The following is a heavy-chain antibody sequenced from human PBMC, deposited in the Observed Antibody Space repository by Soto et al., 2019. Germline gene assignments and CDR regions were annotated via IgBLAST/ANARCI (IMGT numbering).Heavy chain of an antibody. CDR2: ISYDGSNK. Sequence: QVQLVESGGGVVQPGRSLRLSGAASGFTFSSYAMHWVRQAPGKGLEWVAVISYDGSNKYYADSVKGRFTISRDNSKNTLYLQMNSLRAEDTAVYYCARVAVEMATIHVFDYWGQGTLVTVSS. D-gene: IGHD5-12*01. CDR1: GFTFSSYA. V-gene: IGHV3-30-3*01. J-gene: IGHJ4*02. CDR3: ARVAVEMATIHVFDY.